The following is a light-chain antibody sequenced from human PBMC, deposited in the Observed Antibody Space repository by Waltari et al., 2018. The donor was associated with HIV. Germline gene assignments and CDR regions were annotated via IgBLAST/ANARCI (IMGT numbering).Light chain of an antibody. CDR2: DVS. Sequence: QSALTQPASVSGSPGQPITISCTGTSSDVGGYNYVSWYQQHPGKAPKLMIYDVSNRPSGVSYRFSGSKSGNTASLTISGLQAEDEADYYCSSYTTSSTWVFGGGTKLTVL. J-gene: IGLJ3*02. CDR3: SSYTTSSTWV. V-gene: IGLV2-14*01. CDR1: SSDVGGYNY.